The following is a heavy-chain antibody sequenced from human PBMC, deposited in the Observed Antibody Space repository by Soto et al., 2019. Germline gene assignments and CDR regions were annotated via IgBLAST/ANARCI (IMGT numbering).Heavy chain of an antibody. D-gene: IGHD3-10*01. J-gene: IGHJ4*02. V-gene: IGHV1-69*02. CDR2: IIPILGIA. CDR1: GGTFSSYT. CDR3: AREYYYGSGSDLGDY. Sequence: ASVKVSCKASGGTFSSYTISWVRQAPGQGLEWMGRIIPILGIANYAQKFQGRVTITADKSTSTAYMELSSLRSEDTAVYYCAREYYYGSGSDLGDYWGQGTLVTVSS.